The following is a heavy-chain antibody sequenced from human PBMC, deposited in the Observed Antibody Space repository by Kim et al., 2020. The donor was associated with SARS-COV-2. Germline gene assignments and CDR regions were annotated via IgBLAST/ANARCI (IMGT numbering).Heavy chain of an antibody. CDR3: AKNYGASVSYDF. D-gene: IGHD4-17*01. V-gene: IGHV3-23*01. CDR1: GFIFSSSA. CDR2: ISPASNTV. Sequence: GGSLRLSCEASGFIFSSSAMTWVRQAPGKGLEWVSAISPASNTVYYADAVKGRFTTSRDNPKSTVFLHMNSLRAEDTAIYYCAKNYGASVSYDFWGQAT. J-gene: IGHJ4*02.